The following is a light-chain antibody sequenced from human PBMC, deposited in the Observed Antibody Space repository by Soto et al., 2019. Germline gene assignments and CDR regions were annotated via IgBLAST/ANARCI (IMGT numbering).Light chain of an antibody. V-gene: IGKV3-20*01. Sequence: EIVLTQSPGTLSLSPGERGTLSCRASQSVSTGQIAWYQQKPGQAPRLLMYGVSSRAADIPDRFSGSGSGTDFTLTISSLEPEDFAVYYCQQYGRLPFTFGPGTKVDIK. CDR2: GVS. CDR1: QSVSTGQ. CDR3: QQYGRLPFT. J-gene: IGKJ3*01.